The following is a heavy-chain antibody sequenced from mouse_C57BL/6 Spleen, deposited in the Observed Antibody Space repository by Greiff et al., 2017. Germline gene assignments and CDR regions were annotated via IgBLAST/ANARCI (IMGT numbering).Heavy chain of an antibody. D-gene: IGHD1-1*01. CDR3: TRRGSSYAMDY. Sequence: VKVVESGAELVRPGASVTLSCKASGYTFTDYEMHWVKQTPVHGLEWIGAIDPETGGTAYNQKFKGKAILTADKSSSTAYMELRSLTSKDSAVYYCTRRGSSYAMDYWGQGTSVTVSS. CDR1: GYTFTDYE. J-gene: IGHJ4*01. V-gene: IGHV1-15*01. CDR2: IDPETGGT.